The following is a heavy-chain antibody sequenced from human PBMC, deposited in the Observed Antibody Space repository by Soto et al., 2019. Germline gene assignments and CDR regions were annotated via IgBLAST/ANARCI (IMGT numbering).Heavy chain of an antibody. J-gene: IGHJ5*02. D-gene: IGHD5-12*01. Sequence: ASVKVSCKASGYTLTGHYMHWVRQAPGQGLEWMGWINPNNGGTNYAQKFQGRVTMTRDTSISTAYMELSRLRSNDTAVFYCARDLRFSGGLDPWGQGTLVTVSS. CDR2: INPNNGGT. CDR1: GYTLTGHY. CDR3: ARDLRFSGGLDP. V-gene: IGHV1-2*02.